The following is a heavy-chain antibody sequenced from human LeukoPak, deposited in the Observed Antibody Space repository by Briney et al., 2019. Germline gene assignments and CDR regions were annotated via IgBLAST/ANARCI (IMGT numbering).Heavy chain of an antibody. CDR3: ARVAATGDY. CDR2: ISTSGNTI. CDR1: GFTFSSYG. Sequence: PGGSLRLSCAASGFTFSSYGMSWVRRAPGKGLEWVSYISTSGNTIYYADSVKGRFTISRDNAKNSLYLQMNSLRGEDTAVYYCARVAATGDYWGQGTLVTVSS. J-gene: IGHJ4*02. D-gene: IGHD6-19*01. V-gene: IGHV3-48*01.